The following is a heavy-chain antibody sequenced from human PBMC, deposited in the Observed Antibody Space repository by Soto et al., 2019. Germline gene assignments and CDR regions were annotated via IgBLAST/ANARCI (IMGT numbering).Heavy chain of an antibody. Sequence: PGGSLRLSCAASGFTVSSNYMSWVRQAPGKGLEWVSVFFSGCSTYYADSVKGRFTISRDNSKNTLYLQMNSLRAEDTAVYYCARDLWRYYGSGSYCNADYYYGMDVWGQGTTVTVSS. V-gene: IGHV3-53*01. J-gene: IGHJ6*02. CDR3: ARDLWRYYGSGSYCNADYYYGMDV. CDR2: FFSGCST. CDR1: GFTVSSNY. D-gene: IGHD3-10*01.